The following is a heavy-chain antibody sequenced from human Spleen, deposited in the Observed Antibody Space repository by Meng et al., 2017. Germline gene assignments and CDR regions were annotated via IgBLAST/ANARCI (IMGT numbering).Heavy chain of an antibody. J-gene: IGHJ4*02. CDR1: GGSISSIGW. V-gene: IGHV4/OR15-8*02. CDR2: IYHGGDT. Sequence: VARTEAGPGLVKPSGAPSLTCVVSGGSISSIGWLSWVRQPPGKGLEWIGEIYHGGDTNYNPSLKSRVTIAIDRSKNQFSLKLSSVTAADTAVYYCASWIYSCGWQWGQGTLVTVSS. D-gene: IGHD6-19*01. CDR3: ASWIYSCGWQ.